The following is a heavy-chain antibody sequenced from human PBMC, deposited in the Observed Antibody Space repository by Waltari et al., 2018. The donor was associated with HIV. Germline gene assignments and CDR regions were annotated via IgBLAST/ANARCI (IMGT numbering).Heavy chain of an antibody. D-gene: IGHD2-15*01. CDR3: ARDRTPVTTGDFDS. J-gene: IGHJ4*02. CDR1: ALTFSGFT. V-gene: IGHV3-21*02. Sequence: QIVESGGRLVRPEGSLKLPCVVSALTFSGFTLTWVRQTPQKRLEWVASIGSSSTYIYYRDSLRGRFIVSRDNAKRSVFLQMNNVRPDDTATYYCARDRTPVTTGDFDSWGQGTLVVVSS. CDR2: IGSSSTYI.